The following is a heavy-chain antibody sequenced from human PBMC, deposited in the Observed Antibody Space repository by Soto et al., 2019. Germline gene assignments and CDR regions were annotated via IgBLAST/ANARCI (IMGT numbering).Heavy chain of an antibody. CDR1: GFSLSTSGMC. D-gene: IGHD3-16*02. V-gene: IGHV2-70*11. Sequence: GSGPTLVNPTQTLTLTCTFSGFSLSTSGMCVSWIRQPPGKALEWLARIDWDDDKYYSTSLKTRLTISKDTSKNQVVLTMTNMDPVDTATYYCARTRVTFGGVIDPYYFDYWGQGTLVTVSS. J-gene: IGHJ4*02. CDR2: IDWDDDK. CDR3: ARTRVTFGGVIDPYYFDY.